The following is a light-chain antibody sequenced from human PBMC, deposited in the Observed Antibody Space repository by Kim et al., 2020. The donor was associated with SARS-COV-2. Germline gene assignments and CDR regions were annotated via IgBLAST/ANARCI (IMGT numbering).Light chain of an antibody. Sequence: GRRGTMSGCGRGSTSGSVAVYWYQQLPGTAPKILFFRNNARPSGVPDRFSGSRAGTVASLAISGLRSEDEADYHCAAWNVSLSGVIFGGGTQLTVL. J-gene: IGLJ2*01. CDR1: GSTSGSVA. CDR2: RNN. CDR3: AAWNVSLSGVI. V-gene: IGLV1-47*01.